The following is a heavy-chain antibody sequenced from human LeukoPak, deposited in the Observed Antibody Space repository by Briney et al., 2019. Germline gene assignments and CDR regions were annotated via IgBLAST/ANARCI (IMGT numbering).Heavy chain of an antibody. Sequence: PSETLSLTCNVSSGSISSANHYWSWIRQLPGKGLEWIGYIYYSGTTYYNPSLESRLTMSLDTSKNQFSVNLSSVTAADTAVYYCARIISTGPHPYNWFDPWGQGTLVTVSS. J-gene: IGHJ5*02. V-gene: IGHV4-31*03. D-gene: IGHD3-9*01. CDR3: ARIISTGPHPYNWFDP. CDR2: IYYSGTT. CDR1: SGSISSANHY.